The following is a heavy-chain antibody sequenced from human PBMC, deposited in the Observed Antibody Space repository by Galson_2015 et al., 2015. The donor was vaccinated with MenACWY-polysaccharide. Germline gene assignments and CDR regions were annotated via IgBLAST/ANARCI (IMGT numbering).Heavy chain of an antibody. CDR2: ISAYNGNK. CDR3: ARERRSDPDAFDI. J-gene: IGHJ3*02. CDR1: GYTFTSYG. D-gene: IGHD6-19*01. Sequence: SVKVSCKASGYTFTSYGISWVRQAPGQGLEWMGWISAYNGNKNYAQMLQGRVTMTTDSSTSTAYMELRSLRADDTAVYYWARERRSDPDAFDIWGQGTMVTVSS. V-gene: IGHV1-18*01.